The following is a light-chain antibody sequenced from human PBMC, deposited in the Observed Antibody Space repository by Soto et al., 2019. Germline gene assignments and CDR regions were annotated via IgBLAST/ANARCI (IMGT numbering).Light chain of an antibody. J-gene: IGKJ3*01. Sequence: DIQMTQSPSSLSASVGDRVTITCRASQSISSYLNWYQQKPGKAPKLLIYAASSLQSGVPSRFRVIGSETEFTLPISSLHPQGFATYYCKASYSTPFPYAPGKKVD. CDR1: QSISSY. CDR3: KASYSTPFP. V-gene: IGKV1-39*01. CDR2: AAS.